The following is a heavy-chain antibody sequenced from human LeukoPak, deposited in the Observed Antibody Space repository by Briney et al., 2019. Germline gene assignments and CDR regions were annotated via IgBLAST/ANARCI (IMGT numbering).Heavy chain of an antibody. D-gene: IGHD3-10*01. J-gene: IGHJ4*02. CDR2: INWNGGST. CDR3: ARDRKWDGSGSYEDY. CDR1: GFTFSNAW. V-gene: IGHV3-20*01. Sequence: GGSLRLSCAASGFTFSNAWMSWVRQAPGKGLEWVSGINWNGGSTGYADSVKGRFTISRDNAKNSLYLQMNSLRAEDTALYHCARDRKWDGSGSYEDYWGQGTLVTVSS.